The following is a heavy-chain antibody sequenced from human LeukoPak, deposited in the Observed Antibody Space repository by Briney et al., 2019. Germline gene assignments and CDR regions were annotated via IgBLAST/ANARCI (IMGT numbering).Heavy chain of an antibody. CDR1: GFIFSAYA. CDR3: ARDEHQYYPESSGRCDY. CDR2: ISGSGRST. J-gene: IGHJ4*02. Sequence: PGGSLRLSCSASGFIFSAYAITWVRQAPGKGLEWVSSISGSGRSTYYADSVKGRFTISRDNSKNTLYLQMNSMRAEDTAVYYCARDEHQYYPESSGRCDYWGQGTLVTVSS. V-gene: IGHV3-23*01. D-gene: IGHD3-22*01.